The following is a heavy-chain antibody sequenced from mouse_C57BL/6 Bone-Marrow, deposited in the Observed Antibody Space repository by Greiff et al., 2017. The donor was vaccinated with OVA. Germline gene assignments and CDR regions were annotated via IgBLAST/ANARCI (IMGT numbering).Heavy chain of an antibody. CDR2: IRLKSDNYAT. J-gene: IGHJ4*01. V-gene: IGHV6-3*01. CDR1: GFTFSNYW. D-gene: IGHD2-4*01. CDR3: TRYDYLYYYAMDD. Sequence: DVKLQESGGGLVQPGGSMKLSCVASGFTFSNYWMNWVRQSPEKGLEWVAQIRLKSDNYATHYAESVKGRFTISRDDSKSSVYLQMNNLRAEDTGIYYCTRYDYLYYYAMDDWGQGTSVTVSS.